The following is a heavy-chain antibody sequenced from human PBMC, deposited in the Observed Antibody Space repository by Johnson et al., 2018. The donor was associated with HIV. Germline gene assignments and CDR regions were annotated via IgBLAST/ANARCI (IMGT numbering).Heavy chain of an antibody. J-gene: IGHJ3*02. Sequence: QMQLVESGGDLIQPGGSLRLSCAASGFTFSGYAMHWVRQAPGMGLGWVSGIDWNGGSSGYADSVKGRFTISRDNSKNTLYLQMNSLRAEDTAVYYCARDGWGSRGWDDAFDIWGQGTMVTVSS. CDR2: IDWNGGSS. D-gene: IGHD6-19*01. CDR3: ARDGWGSRGWDDAFDI. V-gene: IGHV3-NL1*01. CDR1: GFTFSGYA.